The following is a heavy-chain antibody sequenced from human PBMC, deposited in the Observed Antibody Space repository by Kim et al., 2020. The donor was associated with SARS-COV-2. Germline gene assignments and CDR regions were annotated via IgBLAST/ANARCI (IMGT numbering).Heavy chain of an antibody. V-gene: IGHV3-33*06. CDR1: GFTFSSYG. D-gene: IGHD2-21*02. CDR2: IWYDGSNK. J-gene: IGHJ6*02. Sequence: GGSLRLSCAASGFTFSSYGMHWVRQAPGKGLERVAVIWYDGSNKYYADSVKGRFTISRDNSKNTLYLQMNSLRAEDTAVYYCAKDLEHIVVVTGFPGSGMDVWGQGTTVTVSS. CDR3: AKDLEHIVVVTGFPGSGMDV.